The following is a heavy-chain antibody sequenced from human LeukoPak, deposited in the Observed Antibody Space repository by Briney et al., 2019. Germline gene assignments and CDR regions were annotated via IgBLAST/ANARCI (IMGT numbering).Heavy chain of an antibody. CDR2: IYSGGST. V-gene: IGHV3-66*01. Sequence: GGSLRLSCAASGFTVSSNYISGVRQAPGKGLVWGSVIYSGGSTYYADSVKGRFTISRDNSKNTLYLQMNSLRAEDTAVYYCVGIAAAGTDRLAEYFQHWGQGTLVTASS. CDR1: GFTVSSNY. D-gene: IGHD6-13*01. J-gene: IGHJ1*01. CDR3: VGIAAAGTDRLAEYFQH.